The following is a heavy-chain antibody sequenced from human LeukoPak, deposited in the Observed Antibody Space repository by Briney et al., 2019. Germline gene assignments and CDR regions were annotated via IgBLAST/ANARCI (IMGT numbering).Heavy chain of an antibody. J-gene: IGHJ6*03. V-gene: IGHV1-69*06. CDR3: ARGGRWDDKFSGYGDYWDYYYYMDV. CDR2: IIPIFGTA. Sequence: GSSVKVSCKASGGTFSSYAISWVRQAPGQGLEWMGGIIPIFGTANYAQKFQGRVTITADKSTSTAYMELSSLRSEDTAVYYCARGGRWDDKFSGYGDYWDYYYYMDVWGKGTTVTVSS. CDR1: GGTFSSYA. D-gene: IGHD4-17*01.